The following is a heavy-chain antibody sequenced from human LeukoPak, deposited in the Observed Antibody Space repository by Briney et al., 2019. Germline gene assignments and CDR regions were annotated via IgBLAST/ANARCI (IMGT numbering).Heavy chain of an antibody. CDR1: GFTFSNYA. V-gene: IGHV3-33*06. CDR2: IWYDGSNK. Sequence: GGSLRLSCAASGFTFSNYAMSWGRRAPGKGLEWVALIWYDGSNKYYADSVKGRFTISRDNSKNTLYLQMNSLRAEDTAVYYCAKDYDILTAVYYFDYWGQGTLVTVSS. CDR3: AKDYDILTAVYYFDY. J-gene: IGHJ4*02. D-gene: IGHD3-9*01.